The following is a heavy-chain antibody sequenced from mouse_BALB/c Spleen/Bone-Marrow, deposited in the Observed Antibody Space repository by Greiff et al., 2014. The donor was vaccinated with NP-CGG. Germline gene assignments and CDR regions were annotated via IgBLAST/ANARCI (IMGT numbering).Heavy chain of an antibody. CDR2: IYPYNGGT. V-gene: IGHV1S29*02. CDR3: ARSGVPYAMDY. CDR1: GYTFTDYN. J-gene: IGHJ4*01. D-gene: IGHD3-1*01. Sequence: VQLKESGPELVKPGASVKISCKASGYTFTDYNVHWVKQSHGKSLEWIGYIYPYNGGTGHNQKFKSKATLTVDNSSSTAYMELRSLTSEDSAVYYCARSGVPYAMDYWGQGTSVTVSS.